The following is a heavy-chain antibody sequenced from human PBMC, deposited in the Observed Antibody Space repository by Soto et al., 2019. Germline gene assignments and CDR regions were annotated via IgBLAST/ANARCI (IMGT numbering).Heavy chain of an antibody. V-gene: IGHV1-8*01. D-gene: IGHD4-17*01. J-gene: IGHJ4*02. CDR1: GYTFTSYD. CDR2: MNPNSGNT. Sequence: QVQLVQSGAEVKKPGASVKVSCKASGYTFTSYDINWVRQATGQGLEWMGWMNPNSGNTGYAQKFQGRVTMTRNTSISTAYMELSSLRSEDTAVYYCARGRIPFVYGDYRGDFDYWGQGTLVTVSS. CDR3: ARGRIPFVYGDYRGDFDY.